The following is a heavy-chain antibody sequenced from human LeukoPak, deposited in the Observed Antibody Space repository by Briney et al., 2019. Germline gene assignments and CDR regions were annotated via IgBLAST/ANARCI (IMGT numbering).Heavy chain of an antibody. V-gene: IGHV1-18*01. CDR1: GGTFSSYT. D-gene: IGHD3-10*01. Sequence: ASVKVSCKASGGTFSSYTISWVRQAPGQGLEWMGWISAYNGNTNYAQKLQGRVTMTTDTSTSTAYMELRSLRSDDTAVYYCARRGPRGGSGSYGVDYWGQGTLVTVSS. CDR3: ARRGPRGGSGSYGVDY. CDR2: ISAYNGNT. J-gene: IGHJ4*02.